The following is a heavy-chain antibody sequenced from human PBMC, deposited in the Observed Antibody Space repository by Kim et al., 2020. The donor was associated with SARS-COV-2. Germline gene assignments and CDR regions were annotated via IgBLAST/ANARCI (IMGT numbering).Heavy chain of an antibody. V-gene: IGHV3-73*01. Sequence: GGSLRLSCAASGFTFSGSAMHWVRQASGKGLEWVGRIRSKANSYATAYAASVKGRFTISRDDSKNTAYLQMNSLKTEDTAVYYCTRHLDYKYYYGSGSSVLPDEYNWFDPWGQGTLVTVSS. CDR2: IRSKANSYAT. CDR1: GFTFSGSA. CDR3: TRHLDYKYYYGSGSSVLPDEYNWFDP. D-gene: IGHD3-10*01. J-gene: IGHJ5*02.